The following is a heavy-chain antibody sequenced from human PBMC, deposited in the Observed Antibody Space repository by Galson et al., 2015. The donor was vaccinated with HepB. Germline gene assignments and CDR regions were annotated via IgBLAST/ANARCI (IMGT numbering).Heavy chain of an antibody. D-gene: IGHD4-17*01. CDR2: ISSSSSTI. J-gene: IGHJ6*03. CDR1: GFTFSSYS. Sequence: SLRLSCAASGFTFSSYSMNWVRQAPGKGLEWVSYISSSSSTIYYADSVKGRFTISRDNAKNSLYLQMNSLRAEDTAVYYCARDWLYGDYLYYYYYYYMDVWGKGTTVTVSS. CDR3: ARDWLYGDYLYYYYYYYMDV. V-gene: IGHV3-48*01.